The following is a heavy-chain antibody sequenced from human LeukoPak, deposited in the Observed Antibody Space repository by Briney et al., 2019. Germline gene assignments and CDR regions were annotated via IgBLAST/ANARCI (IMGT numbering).Heavy chain of an antibody. CDR2: INHSGST. J-gene: IGHJ4*02. CDR1: GGSFSGYY. Sequence: SETLSLTCVVYGGSFSGYYWSWIRQPPGKGLEWIGEINHSGSTNYNPSLKSRVTISVDTSKNQFSLKLSSVTAADMAVYYCARWDDSSGYYYFDYWGQGTLVTVSS. CDR3: ARWDDSSGYYYFDY. V-gene: IGHV4-34*01. D-gene: IGHD3-22*01.